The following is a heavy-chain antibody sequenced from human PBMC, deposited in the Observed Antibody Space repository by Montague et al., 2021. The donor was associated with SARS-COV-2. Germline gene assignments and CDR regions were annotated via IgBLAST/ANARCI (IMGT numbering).Heavy chain of an antibody. J-gene: IGHJ5*02. D-gene: IGHD1-26*01. CDR1: GGSISGYY. CDR2: IYYSGST. Sequence: SETLSLTCTVSGGSISGYYGSWIRQSPGKGLEWIGYIYYSGSTTYNPSLKNRVSISVDSAKRQFSLKLSAVTAADSAVYYCARHLPYSGSYNWFDPWGQGTLVTASS. V-gene: IGHV4-59*08. CDR3: ARHLPYSGSYNWFDP.